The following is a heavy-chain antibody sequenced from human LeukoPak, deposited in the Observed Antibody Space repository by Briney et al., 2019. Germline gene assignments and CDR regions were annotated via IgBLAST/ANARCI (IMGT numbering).Heavy chain of an antibody. V-gene: IGHV4-59*01. CDR1: GGSISTYY. CDR3: ARGSVRGEFDP. D-gene: IGHD3-10*01. Sequence: SETLSLTCTLSGGSISTYYWSWVRQPPGKGLEWIGYIYYTGSTDYNPSLKSRVTMSVDTSKNQFSLKLSSVTAAGTAVYSCARGSVRGEFDPWGQGTLVTVSS. CDR2: IYYTGST. J-gene: IGHJ5*02.